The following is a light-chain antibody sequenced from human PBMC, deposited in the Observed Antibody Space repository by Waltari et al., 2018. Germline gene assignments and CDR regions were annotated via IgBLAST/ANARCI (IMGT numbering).Light chain of an antibody. CDR1: IGNNP. J-gene: IGLJ3*02. V-gene: IGLV1-47*01. Sequence: QSVLTQPPSASGYPGQTVFISCSASIGNNPVFWYQQLPGTAPKLLIYRNSQRPSGVPDRFSGSKSATSASLAISGLRSEDEADYYCATWGDSLTGMFGGGTKLTVL. CDR3: ATWGDSLTGM. CDR2: RNS.